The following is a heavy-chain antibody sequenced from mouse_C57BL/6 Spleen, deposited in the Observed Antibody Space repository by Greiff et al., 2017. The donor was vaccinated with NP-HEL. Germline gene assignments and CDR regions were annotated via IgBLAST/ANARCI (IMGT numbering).Heavy chain of an antibody. J-gene: IGHJ4*01. Sequence: VKLMESGPGLVQPSQSLSITCTVSGFSLTSYGVHWVRQSPGKGLEWLGVIWRGGSTDYNAAFMSRLSITKDNSKSQVFFKMNSLQADDTAIYYCAKGITTVDYAMDYWGQGTSVTVSS. V-gene: IGHV2-5*01. CDR3: AKGITTVDYAMDY. CDR1: GFSLTSYG. D-gene: IGHD1-1*01. CDR2: IWRGGST.